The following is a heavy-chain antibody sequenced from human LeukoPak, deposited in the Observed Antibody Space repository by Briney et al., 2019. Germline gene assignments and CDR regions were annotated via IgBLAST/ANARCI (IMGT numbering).Heavy chain of an antibody. Sequence: PSETLSLTCTVSGGSISSYYWTWIRQPPGKGLEWIGYIYYSGSTNYNPSLKSRVTISVDTSKNQFSLKLSSVAAADTAVYYCARVEEGYGSGRRENYYYYYMDVWGKGTTVTISS. V-gene: IGHV4-59*01. CDR2: IYYSGST. J-gene: IGHJ6*03. CDR3: ARVEEGYGSGRRENYYYYYMDV. D-gene: IGHD3-10*01. CDR1: GGSISSYY.